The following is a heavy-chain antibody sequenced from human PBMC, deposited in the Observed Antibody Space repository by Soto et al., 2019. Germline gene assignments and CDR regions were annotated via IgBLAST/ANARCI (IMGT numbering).Heavy chain of an antibody. CDR1: GYSFTSYW. D-gene: IGHD5-12*01. Sequence: GESLKISCKGSGYSFTSYWIGWVRQMPGKGLEWMGIIYPGDSDTRYSPSFQGQVTISADKSISTAYLQWSSLKASDTAMYYCARQRSESGYDYYYYYYMDGWGKGTTVTV. CDR2: IYPGDSDT. CDR3: ARQRSESGYDYYYYYYMDG. J-gene: IGHJ6*03. V-gene: IGHV5-51*01.